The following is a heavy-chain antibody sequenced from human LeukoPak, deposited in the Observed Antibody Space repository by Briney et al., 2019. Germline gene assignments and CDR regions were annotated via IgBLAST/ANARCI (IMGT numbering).Heavy chain of an antibody. J-gene: IGHJ4*02. CDR2: IRYDGSNT. V-gene: IGHV3-33*01. CDR1: GFTFSSYG. Sequence: PGGSLSLSCAASGFTFSSYGMHWVRQAPGRGLEWVAVIRYDGSNTYYGDSVEDRLTISRDNSEKTLYLQMNSLRVEDTAIYYCARDTQPHSGGFTALDYWGQGTLVTVSS. CDR3: ARDTQPHSGGFTALDY. D-gene: IGHD2-15*01.